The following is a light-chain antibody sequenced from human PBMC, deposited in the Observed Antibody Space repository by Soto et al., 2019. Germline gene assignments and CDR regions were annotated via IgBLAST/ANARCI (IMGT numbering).Light chain of an antibody. CDR1: SSDVGGYYR. CDR2: EVN. J-gene: IGLJ2*01. V-gene: IGLV2-23*02. Sequence: QSVLTQPASVSGSPGQSITISCTGTSSDVGGYYRVSWYQQHPGKAPKLLIYEVNERPSGVSNRFSGSKSANMASLTISGLQAEDKADYYCCSYAGSDTLLFGGGTKLTVL. CDR3: CSYAGSDTLL.